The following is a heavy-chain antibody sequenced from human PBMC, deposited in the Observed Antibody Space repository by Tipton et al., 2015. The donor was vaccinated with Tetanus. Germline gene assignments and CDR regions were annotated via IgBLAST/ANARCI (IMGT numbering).Heavy chain of an antibody. CDR3: ARATDPSGWTYFDF. V-gene: IGHV1-46*01. J-gene: IGHJ4*02. D-gene: IGHD6-19*01. Sequence: QLVQSGAEVKKPGASVKLSCATSGFPFSRPFIHWVRQAPGHGLEWMGLINPSGGGTTYAQKFRDRVTITRDTATSTVYMELSSLTSQDPAVYYCARATDPSGWTYFDFWGQGTLVPVSP. CDR2: INPSGGGT. CDR1: GFPFSRPF.